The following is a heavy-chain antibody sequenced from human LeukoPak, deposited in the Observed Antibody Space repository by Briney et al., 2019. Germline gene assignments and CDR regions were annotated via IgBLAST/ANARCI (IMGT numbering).Heavy chain of an antibody. V-gene: IGHV5-51*01. D-gene: IGHD2-8*02. CDR3: ARGPALVGYWYYYMDV. J-gene: IGHJ6*03. CDR1: GNSFTTYW. Sequence: GESLKISCKGSGNSFTTYWIGWVRQMPGKGLEWMGIIYPGDSDTRYSPSFQGQVTISADKSISTAYLQWSSLKASDTAMYYCARGPALVGYWYYYMDVWGKGTTVTVSS. CDR2: IYPGDSDT.